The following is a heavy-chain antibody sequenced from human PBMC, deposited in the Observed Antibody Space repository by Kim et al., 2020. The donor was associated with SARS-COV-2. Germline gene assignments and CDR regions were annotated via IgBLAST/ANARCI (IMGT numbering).Heavy chain of an antibody. V-gene: IGHV3-23*01. CDR1: GFNFGTYA. CDR3: VKGRSTVPGSKDLDY. Sequence: GGSLRLSCVASGFNFGTYAMLWVRQAPGKGLEWVSRIGSTSENIFYADSVKGRFTTSRDNSKNTVFLHLNSLRDEDKAIYYCVKGRSTVPGSKDLDYWGQGTLVTVSS. J-gene: IGHJ4*02. D-gene: IGHD6-19*01. CDR2: IGSTSENI.